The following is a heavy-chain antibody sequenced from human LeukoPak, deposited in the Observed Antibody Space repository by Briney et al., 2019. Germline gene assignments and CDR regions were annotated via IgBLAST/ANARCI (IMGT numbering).Heavy chain of an antibody. CDR1: GGSISSRNG. J-gene: IGHJ4*02. CDR3: ARGDLGSRRSLSTFDY. V-gene: IGHV4-4*02. D-gene: IGHD5/OR15-5a*01. CDR2: IHHSGST. Sequence: SEPLSLTCAVWGGSISSRNGWSWVGQTPGKGLDWLGEIHHSGSTNHNPSLKSRVTTSVDKSKIQFSLQLNSVTAADTAVYYCARGDLGSRRSLSTFDYWGQGTLVTVSS.